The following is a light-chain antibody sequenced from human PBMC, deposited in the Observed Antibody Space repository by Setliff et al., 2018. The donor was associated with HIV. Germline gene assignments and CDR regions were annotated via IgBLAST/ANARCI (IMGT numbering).Light chain of an antibody. J-gene: IGLJ3*02. CDR1: NIGSKS. CDR3: QVWDGSSDHWV. Sequence: SYELTQPPSVSVAPGKTARITCGGNNIGSKSVHWYQLKPGQTPVLVIYYDSDRPSGIPERFSGSNSVNTATLTISRVEAGDEADYFCQVWDGSSDHWVFGGGTKVTVL. V-gene: IGLV3-21*04. CDR2: YDS.